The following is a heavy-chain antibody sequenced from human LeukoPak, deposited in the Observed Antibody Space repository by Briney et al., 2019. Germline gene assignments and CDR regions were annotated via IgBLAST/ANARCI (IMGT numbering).Heavy chain of an antibody. D-gene: IGHD3-10*01. J-gene: IGHJ4*02. CDR1: GFTFA. Sequence: GGSLRLSCAASGFTFAMSWVRQASGKGLEWVSAISGSGGSTYYADSVKGRFTISRDNSKNTLYLQMNSLRAEDTAVYYCKGEYYYGSELLNWGQATLVTVSS. V-gene: IGHV3-23*01. CDR2: ISGSGGST. CDR3: KGEYYYGSELLN.